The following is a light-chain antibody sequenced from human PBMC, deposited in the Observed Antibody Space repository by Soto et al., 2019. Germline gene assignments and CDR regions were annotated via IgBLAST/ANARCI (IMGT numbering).Light chain of an antibody. CDR2: DVS. CDR3: FSYSTSRARI. J-gene: IGLJ2*01. V-gene: IGLV2-14*01. CDR1: RSDVGGYNY. Sequence: QSVLTQPASVSGSPGQSITISCTGTRSDVGGYNYVSWYKQRPGKAPKLVIYDVSHRPSGVSSRFFGSKSGNTASLIISGLQAEDEADYYCFSYSTSRARIFGGGTKLTVL.